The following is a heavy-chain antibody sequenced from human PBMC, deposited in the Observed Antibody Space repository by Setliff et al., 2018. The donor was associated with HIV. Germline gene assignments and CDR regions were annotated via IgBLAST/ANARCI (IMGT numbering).Heavy chain of an antibody. Sequence: SGPTLVNPTQTLTLTCTFSGFSLSTSGVGVGWIRQPPGKALEWLAPIYWDDDKRYSPSLKSRLTITKDTSKNQVVLTMSNMDPVDTATYYCAHYIYGDWYFDLWGRGTLVTVSS. CDR3: AHYIYGDWYFDL. V-gene: IGHV2-5*02. J-gene: IGHJ2*01. CDR1: GFSLSTSGVG. D-gene: IGHD4-17*01. CDR2: IYWDDDK.